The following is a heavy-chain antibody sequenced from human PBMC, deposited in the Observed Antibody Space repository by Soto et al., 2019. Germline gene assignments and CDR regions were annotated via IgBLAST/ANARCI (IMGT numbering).Heavy chain of an antibody. CDR3: ARGRRYSGYDYYYYGMDV. Sequence: SETLSLTCAVYGGSFSGYYWSWIRQPPGKGLEWIGEINHSGSTNYNPSLKSRVTISVDTSKNQFSLKLSSVTAADTAVYYCARGRRYSGYDYYYYGMDVWGQGTTVTVSS. V-gene: IGHV4-34*01. D-gene: IGHD5-12*01. J-gene: IGHJ6*02. CDR2: INHSGST. CDR1: GGSFSGYY.